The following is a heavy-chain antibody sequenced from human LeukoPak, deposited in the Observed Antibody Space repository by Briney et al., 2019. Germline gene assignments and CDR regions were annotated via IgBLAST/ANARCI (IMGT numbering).Heavy chain of an antibody. J-gene: IGHJ3*02. V-gene: IGHV4-61*02. CDR3: ARTHGSPGAFDI. D-gene: IGHD1-26*01. CDR1: GGSISSGFYY. Sequence: PSETLSLTCTVSGGSISSGFYYWSWIRQPAGKGLEWIGRIYTSGSTNYNPSLKSRISISVDTSKNQFSLKLTSVTAADTAVYYCARTHGSPGAFDIWGQGTMVTVSS. CDR2: IYTSGST.